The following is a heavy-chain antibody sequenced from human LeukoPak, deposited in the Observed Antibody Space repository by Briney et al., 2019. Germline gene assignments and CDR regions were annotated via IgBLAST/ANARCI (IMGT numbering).Heavy chain of an antibody. CDR1: GFTFSSYS. CDR3: ARSPYCGGDCFSNDAFDI. J-gene: IGHJ3*02. Sequence: PGGSLRLSCAASGFTFSSYSMNWVRRAPGKGLEWGSSISSSSSYIYYADSVKGRFTISRDNAKNSLYLQMNSLRAEDTAVYYCARSPYCGGDCFSNDAFDIWGQGTMVTVSS. V-gene: IGHV3-21*01. D-gene: IGHD2-21*02. CDR2: ISSSSSYI.